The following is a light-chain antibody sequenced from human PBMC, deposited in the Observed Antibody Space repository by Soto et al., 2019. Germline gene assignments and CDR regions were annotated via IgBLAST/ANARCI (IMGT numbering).Light chain of an antibody. Sequence: DIPMTQSPSSLSASVGDRVTITCRASQGINTYLTWYQQKPGKVPKVLIYAASTLQSGVPSRFSGSGSGTDFTLTINSLQPEDVATYYCQKYYSGPHTFGQGTKVEIK. CDR2: AAS. J-gene: IGKJ2*01. V-gene: IGKV1-27*01. CDR3: QKYYSGPHT. CDR1: QGINTY.